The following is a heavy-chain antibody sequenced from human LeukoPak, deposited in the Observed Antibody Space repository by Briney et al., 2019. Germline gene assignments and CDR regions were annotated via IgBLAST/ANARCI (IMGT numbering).Heavy chain of an antibody. CDR1: GYTFTTYG. CDR2: ISAYNGNT. J-gene: IGHJ4*02. D-gene: IGHD5-24*01. V-gene: IGHV1-18*04. CDR3: ARALVDGYKELGY. Sequence: GASLKLSCKASGYTFTTYGITWVRQAPGQGLEWMGWISAYNGNTNYAQKLQGRVTMTTDTSTSTAYMELRSLRSDDTAVYYCARALVDGYKELGYWGQGTLVTVS.